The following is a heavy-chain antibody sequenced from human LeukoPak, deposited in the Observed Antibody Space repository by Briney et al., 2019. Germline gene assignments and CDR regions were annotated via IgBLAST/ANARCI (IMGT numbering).Heavy chain of an antibody. CDR1: GYTFTSYA. D-gene: IGHD6-6*01. CDR3: ARGGLIAARTDAFDI. Sequence: GASAKVSCKASGYTFTSYAMHWVRQAPGQRLEWMGWINAGNGNTKYSQKFQGRVTITRDTSASTAYMELSSLRSEDTAVYYCARGGLIAARTDAFDIWGQGTMVTVSS. J-gene: IGHJ3*02. CDR2: INAGNGNT. V-gene: IGHV1-3*01.